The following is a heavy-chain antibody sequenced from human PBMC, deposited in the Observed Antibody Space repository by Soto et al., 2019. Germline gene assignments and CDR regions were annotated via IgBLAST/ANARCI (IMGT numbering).Heavy chain of an antibody. Sequence: EVPLVESGGGLVQPGGSLRLSCAASGFTFSSYWMSWVRQAPGKGLEWVANIKQDGSEKYYVDSVKGRFTISRDNAKNSLYLQMNSLRAEDTAVYYCARDLQTYYYDSSGYWYFDLWGRGTLVTVSS. CDR2: IKQDGSEK. J-gene: IGHJ2*01. CDR1: GFTFSSYW. CDR3: ARDLQTYYYDSSGYWYFDL. D-gene: IGHD3-22*01. V-gene: IGHV3-7*01.